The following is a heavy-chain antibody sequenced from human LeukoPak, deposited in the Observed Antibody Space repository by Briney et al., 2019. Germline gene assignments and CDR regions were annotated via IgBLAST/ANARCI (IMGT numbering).Heavy chain of an antibody. CDR3: ARDLGLRGSS. D-gene: IGHD3-10*01. J-gene: IGHJ4*02. CDR2: MYGDMIDI. CDR1: GFTFSDSW. V-gene: IGHV3-74*01. Sequence: PGGSLRLSCEASGFTFSDSWMHWVRQTPGKGLVWVSRMYGDMIDISYADSVKGRFTISRDNAKNIVYLQMNSLRGDDTAVYYCARDLGLRGSSWGQGTLVTVSS.